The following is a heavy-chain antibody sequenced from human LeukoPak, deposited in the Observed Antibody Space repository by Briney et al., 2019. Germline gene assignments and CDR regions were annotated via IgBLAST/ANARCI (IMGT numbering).Heavy chain of an antibody. Sequence: SQTLSLTCTVSGVSVGSGDYFWSWIRQPPGKGLEWIGYIYFSGSTDSNPSLESRVTVSIDTSKNQFSLTLTSVTAADTAVYYCTRNASPGYWGQGLLVTVSS. J-gene: IGHJ4*02. V-gene: IGHV4-30-4*08. CDR2: IYFSGST. CDR1: GVSVGSGDYF. CDR3: TRNASPGY.